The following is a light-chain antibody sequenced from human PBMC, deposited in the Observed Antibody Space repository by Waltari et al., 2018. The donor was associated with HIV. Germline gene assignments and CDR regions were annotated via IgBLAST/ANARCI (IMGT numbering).Light chain of an antibody. CDR2: AAY. CDR3: QQSYGSPFT. V-gene: IGKV1-39*01. J-gene: IGKJ3*01. CDR1: QSISSY. Sequence: DIRVTQSPSSLSASVGDRVTITCRASQSISSYLNWYQQKPGTAPKLLMSAAYSLQSGVPSRFSGNGSGTDFTLTISSLQPEDFATYYCQQSYGSPFTFGPGSKLHIK.